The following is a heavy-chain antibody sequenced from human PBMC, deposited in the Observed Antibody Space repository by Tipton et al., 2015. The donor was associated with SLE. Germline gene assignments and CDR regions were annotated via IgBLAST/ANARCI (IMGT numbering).Heavy chain of an antibody. CDR1: GASISSHY. D-gene: IGHD1-14*01. CDR2: IHYSRDT. CDR3: ATAPEGGALDV. J-gene: IGHJ3*01. V-gene: IGHV4-59*11. Sequence: TLSLTCTVSGASISSHYWNWIRQSPGKGLEWICYIHYSRDTNYNPSLKSRVTISVDTSKNQLSLKLSSVTAADTAVYYCATAPEGGALDVWGQGTMVTVSS.